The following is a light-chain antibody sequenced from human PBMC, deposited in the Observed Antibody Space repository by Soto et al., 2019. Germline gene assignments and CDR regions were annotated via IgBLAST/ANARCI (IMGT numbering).Light chain of an antibody. J-gene: IGKJ5*01. CDR1: QSINTW. Sequence: DIQMSQSPSTLYASLGDRVTVTCRASQSINTWLAWYQQKPGKAPKLLIYDASNLETGVPSRFSGIGSGTDFTFTISSLQPEDIATYYCHQHDNLPITFGQGTRLEIK. V-gene: IGKV1-33*01. CDR3: HQHDNLPIT. CDR2: DAS.